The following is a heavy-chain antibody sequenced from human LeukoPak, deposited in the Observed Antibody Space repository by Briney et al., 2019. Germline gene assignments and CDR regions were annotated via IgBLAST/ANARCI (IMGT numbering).Heavy chain of an antibody. Sequence: SETLSLTCTVSGASITSYYWSWIRQPPGKALEWIGYIYYSGSTYYNPSLKSRVTISVDTSKNQFSLKLSSVTAADTAVYYCAREGPNYDSSGYYWIDYWGQGTLVTVSS. V-gene: IGHV4-59*12. D-gene: IGHD3-22*01. CDR1: GASITSYY. CDR3: AREGPNYDSSGYYWIDY. J-gene: IGHJ4*02. CDR2: IYYSGST.